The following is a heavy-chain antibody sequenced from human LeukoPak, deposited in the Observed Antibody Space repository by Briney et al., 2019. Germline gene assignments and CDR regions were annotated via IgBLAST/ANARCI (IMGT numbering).Heavy chain of an antibody. Sequence: GGSLRLSCAASRFTFSSYAMNWVRQAPGKGLEWVSTLSGGGGSTFYADSVKGRFTISRDNSKNTLYLQMNSLRAEDTAVYYCAKDRYDILTGKDYWGQGTLVTVSS. CDR3: AKDRYDILTGKDY. D-gene: IGHD3-9*01. V-gene: IGHV3-23*01. CDR1: RFTFSSYA. CDR2: LSGGGGST. J-gene: IGHJ4*02.